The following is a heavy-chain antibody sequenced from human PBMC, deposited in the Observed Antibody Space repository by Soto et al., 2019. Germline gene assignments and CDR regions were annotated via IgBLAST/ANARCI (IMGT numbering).Heavy chain of an antibody. CDR2: IYYSGST. J-gene: IGHJ6*02. Sequence: SETLSLTCTVSGGSISSGGYYWSWIRQHPGKGLEWIGYIYYSGSTYYNPSLKSRVTISVDTSKNQFSLKLSSVTAADTAVYYCARDTKTYYDLWSGYRAAINGMDVWGQGTTVTVSS. D-gene: IGHD3-3*01. CDR3: ARDTKTYYDLWSGYRAAINGMDV. CDR1: GGSISSGGYY. V-gene: IGHV4-31*03.